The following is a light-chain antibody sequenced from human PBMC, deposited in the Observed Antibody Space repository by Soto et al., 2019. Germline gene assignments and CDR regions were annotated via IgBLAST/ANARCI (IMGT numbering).Light chain of an antibody. CDR1: QGISSY. CDR2: AAS. V-gene: IGKV1-8*01. Sequence: AIRMTQSPSSLSASPGDRVTITCLASQGISSYLAWYQQKPGKAPKLLIYAASTLQSGVPSRFSGSGSGTDFTLTISSLQPDDLATYYCQQYKAYSYTFGQGTKVDIK. J-gene: IGKJ2*01. CDR3: QQYKAYSYT.